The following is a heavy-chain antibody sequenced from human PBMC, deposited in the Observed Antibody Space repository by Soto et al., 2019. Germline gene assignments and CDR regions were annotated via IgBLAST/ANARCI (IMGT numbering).Heavy chain of an antibody. Sequence: SETLSLTCTVSGGSISSSYWSWIRQPPGKGLEWIAYIYYSGSTNYNPSLKSRLTISLDTSKNQFSLRLSSVTAADTAIYYCAGYRGYDLSFDYWGQGTLVTVSS. V-gene: IGHV4-59*01. CDR3: AGYRGYDLSFDY. J-gene: IGHJ4*02. D-gene: IGHD5-12*01. CDR1: GGSISSSY. CDR2: IYYSGST.